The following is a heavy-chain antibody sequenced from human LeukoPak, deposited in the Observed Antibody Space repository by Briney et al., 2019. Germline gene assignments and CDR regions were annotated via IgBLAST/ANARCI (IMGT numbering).Heavy chain of an antibody. CDR1: EFTFDDYA. CDR2: ISWKSDSI. J-gene: IGHJ5*02. D-gene: IGHD3-10*01. CDR3: AKGVTYHYDSGSVKWFDP. Sequence: SLRLSCAASEFTFDDYAMHWVRQAPGKGLECVSGISWKSDSIGYADSVKGRFTISRDNAKKSLYLLMNSLRAEDTALYYCAKGVTYHYDSGSVKWFDPWGQGTLVTVSS. V-gene: IGHV3-9*01.